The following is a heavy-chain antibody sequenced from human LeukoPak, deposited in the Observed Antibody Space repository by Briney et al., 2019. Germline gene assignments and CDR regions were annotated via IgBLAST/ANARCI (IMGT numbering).Heavy chain of an antibody. CDR2: IKQDGSEN. J-gene: IGHJ3*01. CDR1: GFTFSSNW. V-gene: IGHV3-7*04. CDR3: ARISGGWSRGAFDV. Sequence: GGSLRLSCEVSGFTFSSNWMSWVRQAPGKGLEWVANIKQDGSENYYVDSVKGRFTISRDNARNSLYLQMNSLRAEDMAVYYCARISGGWSRGAFDVWGQGTMVTVSS. D-gene: IGHD6-19*01.